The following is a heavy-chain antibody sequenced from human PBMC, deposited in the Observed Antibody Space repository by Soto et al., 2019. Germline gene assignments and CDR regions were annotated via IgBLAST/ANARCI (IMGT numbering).Heavy chain of an antibody. D-gene: IGHD2-15*01. V-gene: IGHV3-48*02. CDR1: GFRFSTYN. Sequence: PGGSLRLSCAASGFRFSTYNMDWVRQAPGKGPEWIAHISTTSFTIYYADSVKGRFTISRDNDRNSLYLEMNSLRDEDTAVYYCARDRCYDGTCYSASDSWGQGTQVTVSS. CDR3: ARDRCYDGTCYSASDS. J-gene: IGHJ5*01. CDR2: ISTTSFTI.